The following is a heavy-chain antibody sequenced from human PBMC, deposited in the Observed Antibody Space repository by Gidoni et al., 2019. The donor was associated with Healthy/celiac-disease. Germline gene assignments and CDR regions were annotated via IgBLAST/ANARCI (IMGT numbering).Heavy chain of an antibody. J-gene: IGHJ5*02. D-gene: IGHD3-10*01. CDR2: INHSGST. V-gene: IGHV4-34*01. Sequence: QVQLQQWGAGLLKPSETLSLTCAVYGGSFSGYYWSWIRQPPGKGLEWIGEINHSGSTNYNPSLKSRVTTSVDTSKNQFSLKLSSVTAADTAVYYCARGGRFGELMSWFDPWGQGTLVTVSS. CDR1: GGSFSGYY. CDR3: ARGGRFGELMSWFDP.